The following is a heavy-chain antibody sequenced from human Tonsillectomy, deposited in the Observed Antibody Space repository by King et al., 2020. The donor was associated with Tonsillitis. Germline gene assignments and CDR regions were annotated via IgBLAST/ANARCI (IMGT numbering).Heavy chain of an antibody. D-gene: IGHD1-1*01. J-gene: IGHJ3*02. CDR1: GFTFSSYG. CDR3: ASPGGTFDI. Sequence: QLVQSGGGVVQTGVSLRLSCSAAGFTFSSYGMHWVRQAPGKGLEWVAVIWYDGSNKYYADSVKGRFTISRDTAKNTLYLQMNSLRAEDTAVYYCASPGGTFDIWGQGTMVTVSS. CDR2: IWYDGSNK. V-gene: IGHV3-33*01.